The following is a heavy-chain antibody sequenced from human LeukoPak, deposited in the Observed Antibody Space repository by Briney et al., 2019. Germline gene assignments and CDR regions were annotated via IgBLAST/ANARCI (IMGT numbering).Heavy chain of an antibody. CDR3: TTARGYCSSTSCYEWDAEYFQH. CDR2: IKSKTDGGTT. V-gene: IGHV3-15*01. CDR1: GFTFSNAW. Sequence: NPGGSLRLSCAASGFTFSNAWMSWVRQAPGKGLEWVGRIKSKTDGGTTDYAAPVKGRFTISRDDSENTLYLQMNSLKTEDTAVYYCTTARGYCSSTSCYEWDAEYFQHWGQGTLVTVSS. J-gene: IGHJ1*01. D-gene: IGHD2-2*01.